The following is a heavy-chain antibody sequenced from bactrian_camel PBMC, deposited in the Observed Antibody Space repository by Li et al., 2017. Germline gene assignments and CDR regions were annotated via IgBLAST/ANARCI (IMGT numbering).Heavy chain of an antibody. CDR3: ATDLPSWYWASDFGY. CDR1: GYLFSSYC. CDR2: IESDGST. V-gene: IGHV3S9*01. D-gene: IGHD6*01. Sequence: HVQLVESGGGSVQAGGSLSLSCVASGYLFSSYCMGWFRQIPDKEREGVAGIESDGSTSYADSVKGRFTISRDNAKNTVYLQMNSLKSEDTALYYCATDLPSWYWASDFGYWGQGTQVTVS. J-gene: IGHJ6*01.